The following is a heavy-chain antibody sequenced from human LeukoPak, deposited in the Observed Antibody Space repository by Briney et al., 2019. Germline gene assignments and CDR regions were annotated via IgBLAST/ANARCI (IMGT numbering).Heavy chain of an antibody. J-gene: IGHJ1*01. CDR1: GFTFSSYS. V-gene: IGHV3-21*01. CDR2: ISIGSRYI. CDR3: ARDLSSSSTAYFHH. Sequence: PGGSLRLSCAASGFTFSSYSMNWVRQAPGKGLEWVSSISIGSRYIYYADSVKGRSTISRDNAKNSLYLQMNSLRAEDTALYYCARDLSSSSTAYFHHWGQGTLVIVSS. D-gene: IGHD6-6*01.